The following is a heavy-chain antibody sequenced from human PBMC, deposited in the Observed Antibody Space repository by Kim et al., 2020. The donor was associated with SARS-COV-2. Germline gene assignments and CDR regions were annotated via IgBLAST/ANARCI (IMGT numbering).Heavy chain of an antibody. J-gene: IGHJ4*02. V-gene: IGHV7-4-1*01. CDR2: INPKTGNP. D-gene: IGHD2-8*01. CDR3: ARYWTNWGWFDY. Sequence: ASVKVSCKASGYTFTNYAVNWVRQAPGQGPQWMGWINPKTGNPTYAQGFTGRFVFSTDTSVSTAYLQIYSLKAEDTAVYYCARYWTNWGWFDYWGQVTLV. CDR1: GYTFTNYA.